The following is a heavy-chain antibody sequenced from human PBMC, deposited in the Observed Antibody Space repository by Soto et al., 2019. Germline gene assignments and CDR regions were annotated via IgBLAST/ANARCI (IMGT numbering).Heavy chain of an antibody. J-gene: IGHJ4*02. Sequence: EVQVVESGGDLVKPGGSLTLSCTASGFSFSDAWLGWVRLAPGKGLEWVGRIKSKTDGGTTDYAAPVKGRFSISRDDSKNTVFLQMRSLKIEDTAVYYCTTDGGIAVRPLFAYWAREPWSPSPQ. CDR1: GFSFSDAW. D-gene: IGHD6-6*01. CDR3: TTDGGIAVRPLFAY. CDR2: IKSKTDGGTT. V-gene: IGHV3-15*01.